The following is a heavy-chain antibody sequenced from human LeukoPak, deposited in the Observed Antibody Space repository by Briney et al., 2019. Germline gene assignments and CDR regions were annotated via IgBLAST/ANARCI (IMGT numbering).Heavy chain of an antibody. CDR1: GDSLSSDY. Sequence: PSETLSLTCTVSGDSLSSDYWTWIRQPPGKGLEWLSYVYHSGTSFYNPALKSRLTISIDTSKKQFSLNVISVTTADTALYFCARDRGIGYGPSDLDSWGPGVLVTVSS. V-gene: IGHV4-59*01. CDR2: VYHSGTS. J-gene: IGHJ4*02. CDR3: ARDRGIGYGPSDLDS. D-gene: IGHD3-10*01.